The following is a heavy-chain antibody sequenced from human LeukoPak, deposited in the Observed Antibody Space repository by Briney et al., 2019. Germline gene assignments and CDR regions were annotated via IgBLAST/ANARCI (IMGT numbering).Heavy chain of an antibody. CDR1: GGSISSYY. J-gene: IGHJ4*02. D-gene: IGHD6-6*01. CDR3: ARQIGSLAARRNFDY. CDR2: IYYSGST. V-gene: IGHV4-59*08. Sequence: SETLSLTCTVSGGSISSYYWSWIRQPPGKGLEWIGYIYYSGSTNYNPSLKSRATISVDTSKNQFSLKLSSVTAADTAVYYCARQIGSLAARRNFDYWGQGTLVTVSS.